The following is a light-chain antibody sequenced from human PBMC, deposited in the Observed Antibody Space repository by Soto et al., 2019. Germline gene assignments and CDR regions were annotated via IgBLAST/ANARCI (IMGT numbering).Light chain of an antibody. CDR1: QSVSSN. V-gene: IGKV3-15*01. CDR2: GTS. Sequence: EIVITQSPATLSVSAGERATLSCRASQSVSSNLAWYQQKPGQAPRLLIYGTSTRATGIPARFSGSGSGTEFTLTISSLQSEDFAVYYCQQYNNCPPWTFGQGTKVDTK. J-gene: IGKJ1*01. CDR3: QQYNNCPPWT.